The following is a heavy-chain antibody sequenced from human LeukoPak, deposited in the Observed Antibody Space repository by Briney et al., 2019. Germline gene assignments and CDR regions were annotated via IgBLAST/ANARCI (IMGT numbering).Heavy chain of an antibody. CDR3: AKTMVRGVLYYFDY. Sequence: GGSLRLSCAASGFTFSSYAMHWVRQAPGKGLEWVAVISYDGSNKYYADSVKGRFTISRDNSKNTLYLQMNSLRAEDTAVYYCAKTMVRGVLYYFDYWGQGTLVTVSS. CDR1: GFTFSSYA. J-gene: IGHJ4*02. D-gene: IGHD3-10*01. V-gene: IGHV3-30-3*02. CDR2: ISYDGSNK.